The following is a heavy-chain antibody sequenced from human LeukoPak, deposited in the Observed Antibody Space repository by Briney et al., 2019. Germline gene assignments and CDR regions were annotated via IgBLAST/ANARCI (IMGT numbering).Heavy chain of an antibody. CDR2: IYTSGST. V-gene: IGHV4-4*07. CDR1: GGSISSYY. D-gene: IGHD3-10*01. J-gene: IGHJ6*04. CDR3: ARDPSVVRGVHRDV. Sequence: SETLSLTCTVSGGSISSYYWSWIRQPAGKGLEWIGRIYTSGSTNYNPSLKSRVTMSVDTSKNQFSLKLSSVTAADTAVYYCARDPSVVRGVHRDVWGKGTTVTVSS.